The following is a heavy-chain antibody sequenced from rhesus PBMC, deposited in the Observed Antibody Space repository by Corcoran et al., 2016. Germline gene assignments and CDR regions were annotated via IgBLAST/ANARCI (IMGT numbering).Heavy chain of an antibody. Sequence: QVQLKESGPGLVKPSETLYLTCAVAGGSIRSNYWRRTRQPYGKGLEWMGRISGSGWRTDYNPSLKSRVTISTATSKNQFSLKLSSVTAADTAVYYCARGGLVGLLEFWGQGALVTVSS. V-gene: IGHV4-173*01. CDR2: ISGSGWRT. J-gene: IGHJ1*01. CDR1: GGSIRSNY. D-gene: IGHD3-3*01. CDR3: ARGGLVGLLEF.